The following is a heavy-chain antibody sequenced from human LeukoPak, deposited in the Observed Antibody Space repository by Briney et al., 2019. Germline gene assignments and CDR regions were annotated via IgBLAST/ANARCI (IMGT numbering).Heavy chain of an antibody. J-gene: IGHJ4*02. CDR1: GGSISSYY. D-gene: IGHD6-19*01. Sequence: SETLSLTCTVSGGSISSYYWSWIRQPPGKGLEWIGYIYYSGSTNYNPSLKSRVTTSVDTSKNQFSLKLSSVTAADTAVYYCARTGGDSSGPWCFDYWGQGTLVTVSS. CDR2: IYYSGST. CDR3: ARTGGDSSGPWCFDY. V-gene: IGHV4-59*01.